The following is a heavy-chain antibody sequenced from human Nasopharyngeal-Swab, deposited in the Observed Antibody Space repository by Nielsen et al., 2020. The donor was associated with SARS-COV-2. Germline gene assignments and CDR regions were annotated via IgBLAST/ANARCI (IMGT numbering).Heavy chain of an antibody. CDR2: INQDGGGR. Sequence: GESLKISCVASGFTFSTYWMTWVRQAPGKGLEWVANINQDGGGRNYEDSVKGRFTISRDNAKNSLSLQMNSLRGEDTAVYFCARGGSWLDTWGQGTLVTVSS. J-gene: IGHJ5*02. V-gene: IGHV3-7*03. CDR3: ARGGSWLDT. CDR1: GFTFSTYW. D-gene: IGHD1-26*01.